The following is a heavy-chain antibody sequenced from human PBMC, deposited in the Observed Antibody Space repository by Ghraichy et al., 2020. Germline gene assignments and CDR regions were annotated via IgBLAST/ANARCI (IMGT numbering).Heavy chain of an antibody. CDR2: ISSSSSTI. CDR1: GFTFSSYS. Sequence: TCAASGFTFSSYSMNWVRQAPGKGLEWVSYISSSSSTIYYADSVKGRFTISRDNAKNSLYLQMNSLRDEDTAVYYCARGFSRYSDYWGQGTLVTVSS. CDR3: ARGFSRYSDY. J-gene: IGHJ4*02. V-gene: IGHV3-48*02. D-gene: IGHD2-21*01.